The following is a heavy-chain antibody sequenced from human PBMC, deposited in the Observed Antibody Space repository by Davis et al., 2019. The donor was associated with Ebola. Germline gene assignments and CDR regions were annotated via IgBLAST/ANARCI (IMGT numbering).Heavy chain of an antibody. J-gene: IGHJ3*02. CDR1: GYSFTTYW. Sequence: GESLKISCKVSGYSFTTYWVGWVRQMPGKGLEWIGIIYPGDSDTRYSPSFQGQVTISADKSISTAYLQWSSLKASDTAMYYCARRWIVVVTAKDAFDIWGQGTMVTVSS. V-gene: IGHV5-51*01. CDR2: IYPGDSDT. CDR3: ARRWIVVVTAKDAFDI. D-gene: IGHD2-21*02.